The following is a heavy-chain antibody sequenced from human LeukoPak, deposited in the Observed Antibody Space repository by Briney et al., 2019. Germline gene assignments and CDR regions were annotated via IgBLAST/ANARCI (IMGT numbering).Heavy chain of an antibody. CDR3: ARSRPVPAAIAGWFDP. D-gene: IGHD2-2*01. J-gene: IGHJ5*02. CDR1: GGSFSGYY. CDR2: IDHSGST. Sequence: PSETLSLTCAVYGGSFSGYYWSWIRQPPGKGLEWIGEIDHSGSTNYNPSLKSRVTISVDTSKNQFSLKLSSVTAADTAVYYCARSRPVPAAIAGWFDPWGQGTLVTVSS. V-gene: IGHV4-34*01.